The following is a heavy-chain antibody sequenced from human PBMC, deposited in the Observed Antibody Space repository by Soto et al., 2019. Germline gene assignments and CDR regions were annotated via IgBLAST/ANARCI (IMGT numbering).Heavy chain of an antibody. CDR3: AKDPKQLIFKFDY. CDR2: ISDNGGTT. V-gene: IGHV3-23*01. CDR1: EFTFSNYA. D-gene: IGHD2-2*01. J-gene: IGHJ4*02. Sequence: EVQLLESGGGLVQPGGSLRLSCAASEFTFSNYAMSWVRQAPGKGLEWVSSISDNGGTTYYADSVKGRFTISRDNSKNKLYLQKRGRVAEPQAVYYGAKDPKQLIFKFDYWGQGTQETGSS.